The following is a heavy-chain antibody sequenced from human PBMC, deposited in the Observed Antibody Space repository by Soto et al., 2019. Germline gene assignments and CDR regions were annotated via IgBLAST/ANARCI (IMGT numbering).Heavy chain of an antibody. Sequence: EVQLVESGGGLIPLGGSLRLSCAASGFLVNSAYMTWVRQAPGKGLEWLSMINSDGSTLYAESVKCRFTISRDNSKNRLDLQRNSLRAEDTAMYYCARSGYSFAWGYWGQGTLVIVTS. D-gene: IGHD5-18*01. J-gene: IGHJ4*02. V-gene: IGHV3-53*01. CDR3: ARSGYSFAWGY. CDR2: INSDGST. CDR1: GFLVNSAY.